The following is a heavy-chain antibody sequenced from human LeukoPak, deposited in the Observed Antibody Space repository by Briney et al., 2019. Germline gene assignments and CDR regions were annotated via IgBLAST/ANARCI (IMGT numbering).Heavy chain of an antibody. Sequence: RPGGSLRLSCAASGFTFSNYAMSWVRQAPGKGLEWVSVISGGGGTTYYADSVKGRFTISRDNSKNTLYLQMNSLRADDTAVYYCAKYLYPTTPYFDYWGQGILVTVSS. CDR3: AKYLYPTTPYFDY. CDR2: ISGGGGTT. V-gene: IGHV3-23*01. D-gene: IGHD4-11*01. CDR1: GFTFSNYA. J-gene: IGHJ4*02.